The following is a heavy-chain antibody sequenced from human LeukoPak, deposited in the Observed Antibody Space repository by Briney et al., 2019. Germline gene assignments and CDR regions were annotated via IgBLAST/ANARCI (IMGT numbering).Heavy chain of an antibody. Sequence: GGSLRLSCAASKLLLRIHWMLWARQAPGKGLVCVSYINGDGSSTNYADSVRGRFTISRDNAKKTLYLQMNSLRDEDTAVYYCVGGLDSWGLGTLVTVSS. D-gene: IGHD3-16*01. CDR3: VGGLDS. V-gene: IGHV3-74*01. CDR1: KLLLRIHW. J-gene: IGHJ5*01. CDR2: INGDGSST.